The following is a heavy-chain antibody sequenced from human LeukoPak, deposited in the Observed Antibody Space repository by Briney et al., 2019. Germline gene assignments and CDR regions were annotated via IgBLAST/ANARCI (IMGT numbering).Heavy chain of an antibody. V-gene: IGHV3-7*03. Sequence: PGGSLRLSCPASGFTFSTYWMSWVRQAPGKGLEWVANINPDGSDKYHVDSVKGRFTISRDNSKNTLYVQMNSLRAEDTAVYYCARWRRGGWSLDYWGQGTLVTVSS. CDR1: GFTFSTYW. J-gene: IGHJ4*02. CDR3: ARWRRGGWSLDY. CDR2: INPDGSDK. D-gene: IGHD6-19*01.